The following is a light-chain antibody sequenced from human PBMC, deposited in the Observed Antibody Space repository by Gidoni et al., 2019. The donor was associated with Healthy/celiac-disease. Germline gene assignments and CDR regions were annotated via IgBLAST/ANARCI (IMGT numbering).Light chain of an antibody. CDR3: QSYDSSLSAHVV. J-gene: IGLJ2*01. CDR1: SANIGAGYD. Sequence: QSALTQPPSVSGAPGQRVPISCTWSSANIGAGYDVHWYQQLPGTAPKPLIYGNSNRPSGVPDRFSGSKSGTSASLAITGLQAEDEADYYCQSYDSSLSAHVVFGGGTKLTVL. CDR2: GNS. V-gene: IGLV1-40*01.